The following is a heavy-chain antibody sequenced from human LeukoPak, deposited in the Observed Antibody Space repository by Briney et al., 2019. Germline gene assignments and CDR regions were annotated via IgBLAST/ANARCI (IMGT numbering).Heavy chain of an antibody. CDR3: ASPSSLYSSSWHRLYFDY. CDR2: IIPIFGTA. CDR1: GGTFSSYA. D-gene: IGHD6-13*01. J-gene: IGHJ4*02. V-gene: IGHV1-69*13. Sequence: ASVKVSCKASGGTFSSYAISWVRQAPGQGLEWMGGIIPIFGTANYAQKFQGRGTITADESTSTAYMELSSLRSEDTAVYYCASPSSLYSSSWHRLYFDYWGQGTLVTVSS.